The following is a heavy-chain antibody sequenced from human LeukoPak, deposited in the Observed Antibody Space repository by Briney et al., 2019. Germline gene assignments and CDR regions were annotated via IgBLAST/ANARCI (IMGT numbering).Heavy chain of an antibody. CDR3: TSDRVFYGLDV. Sequence: GGSLRLSCAASGFTFSSYSMNWVRQAPGKGLEWVSSISSSSSYIYYADSVKGRFTISRDNAKNSLYLQMSSLRADDTAVYYCTSDRVFYGLDVWGQGTTVIVSS. CDR2: ISSSSSYI. CDR1: GFTFSSYS. J-gene: IGHJ6*02. V-gene: IGHV3-21*01.